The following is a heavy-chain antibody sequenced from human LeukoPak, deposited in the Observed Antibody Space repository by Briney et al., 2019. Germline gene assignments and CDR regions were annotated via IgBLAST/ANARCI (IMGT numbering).Heavy chain of an antibody. CDR2: INDSGKT. D-gene: IGHD3-22*01. CDR3: ARRGGGYYPYYFDY. CDR1: GGSISSSSYY. V-gene: IGHV4-39*07. Sequence: PSETLSLTCTVSGGSISSSSYYWGWIRQPPGKGLEWIGEINDSGKTNYNPSLKSRVTISVATSKNQFSLKLSSVTAADTAVYYCARRGGGYYPYYFDYWGQGTLVTVSS. J-gene: IGHJ4*02.